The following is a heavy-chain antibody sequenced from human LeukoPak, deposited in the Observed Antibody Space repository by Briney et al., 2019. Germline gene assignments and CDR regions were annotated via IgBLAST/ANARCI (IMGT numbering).Heavy chain of an antibody. V-gene: IGHV3-30*02. J-gene: IGHJ4*02. Sequence: GGSLRLSCAASGFTFSSYGMHWVRQAPGKGLEWVAFIRYDGSNKYYADSVKGRFTISRDNSKNTLYLQMNSLRAEDTAVYYCAKTEWEPGPLVTTEPFDYWGQGTLVTVSS. CDR3: AKTEWEPGPLVTTEPFDY. CDR1: GFTFSSYG. CDR2: IRYDGSNK. D-gene: IGHD1-26*01.